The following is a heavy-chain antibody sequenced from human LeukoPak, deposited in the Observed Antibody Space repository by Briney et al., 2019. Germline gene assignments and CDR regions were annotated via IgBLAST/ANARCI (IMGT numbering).Heavy chain of an antibody. CDR3: GRGSWRLVRGAASFES. D-gene: IGHD3-10*01. Sequence: PGRSLRLSCAASGFTFNSYAMHWVRQAAGKGLEWVAVVSYDGSNKYYADSVKGRFTISRDNSKNTLYLQMNSLRAEDTAVYYCGRGSWRLVRGAASFESWGQGTLVTVSS. CDR2: VSYDGSNK. J-gene: IGHJ4*02. V-gene: IGHV3-30-3*01. CDR1: GFTFNSYA.